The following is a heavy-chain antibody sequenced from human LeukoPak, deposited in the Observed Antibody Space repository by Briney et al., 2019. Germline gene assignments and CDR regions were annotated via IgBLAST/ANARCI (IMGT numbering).Heavy chain of an antibody. J-gene: IGHJ4*02. CDR3: ARVVASSGYPVDY. D-gene: IGHD2-15*01. CDR1: GFTFSTYG. V-gene: IGHV3-48*01. Sequence: GGSLRLSCADSGFTFSTYGMHWVRQAPGKGLEWVSYISSSSSAIYYADSVKGRFTISRDNAKNSLYLQMNSLRAEDTSVYYCARVVASSGYPVDYWGQGTLVTVSS. CDR2: ISSSSSAI.